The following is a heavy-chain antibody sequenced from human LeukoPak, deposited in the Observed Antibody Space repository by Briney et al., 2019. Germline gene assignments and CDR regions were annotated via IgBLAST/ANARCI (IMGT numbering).Heavy chain of an antibody. CDR1: GYTFTGYY. J-gene: IGHJ4*02. CDR3: ARALSPRIVVVSEYPQASH. CDR2: INPNSGGT. D-gene: IGHD3-22*01. Sequence: ASAKVSCKASGYTFTGYYMHWVRQAPGQGLEWMGWINPNSGGTNYAQKFQGRVTMTRDTSISTAYMELSRLRSDDTAVYYCARALSPRIVVVSEYPQASHWGQGTLVTVSS. V-gene: IGHV1-2*02.